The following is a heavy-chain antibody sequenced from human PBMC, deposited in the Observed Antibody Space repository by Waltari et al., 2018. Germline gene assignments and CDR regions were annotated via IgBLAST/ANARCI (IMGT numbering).Heavy chain of an antibody. J-gene: IGHJ4*02. V-gene: IGHV4-34*01. CDR1: GGSFSGYY. CDR3: ARGYCSNTSCYLYYFDY. CDR2: INHEGST. D-gene: IGHD2-2*01. Sequence: QVQLQQWGAGLLKPSETLSLTCAVYGGSFSGYYWSWFRQSPGKGGAWIGEINHEGSTNSNPSLKSRVTISVVTSKKQLSLKLSSVTAADTAVYYCARGYCSNTSCYLYYFDYWGQGTLVTVSS.